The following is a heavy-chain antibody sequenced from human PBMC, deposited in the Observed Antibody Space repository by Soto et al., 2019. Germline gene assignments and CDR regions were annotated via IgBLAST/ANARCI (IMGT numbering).Heavy chain of an antibody. CDR2: INPNSGGT. D-gene: IGHD4-17*01. V-gene: IGHV1-2*04. J-gene: IGHJ4*02. CDR1: GYTFTGYY. Sequence: GASVKVSCKASGYTFTGYYMHWVRQAPGQGLEWMGWINPNSGGTNYTQKFQGWVTMTRDTSISTAYMELSRLRSDDTAVYYCARSIGDYAFDYWGQGTLVTVSS. CDR3: ARSIGDYAFDY.